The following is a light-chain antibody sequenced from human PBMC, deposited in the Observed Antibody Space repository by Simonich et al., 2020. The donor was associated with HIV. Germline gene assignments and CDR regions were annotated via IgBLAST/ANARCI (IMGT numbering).Light chain of an antibody. CDR3: QQYFSTPYT. CDR2: AAS. J-gene: IGKJ2*01. CDR1: QGISNS. V-gene: IGKV1-NL1*01. Sequence: DIQMTQSPSSLSASVGDRVTITCRANQGISNSLAWYQQKPGKAPKLLLSAASRLDSGVPSRFSGGGSGTDYTITISSLQPEDFATYYCQQYFSTPYTFGQGTRLEIK.